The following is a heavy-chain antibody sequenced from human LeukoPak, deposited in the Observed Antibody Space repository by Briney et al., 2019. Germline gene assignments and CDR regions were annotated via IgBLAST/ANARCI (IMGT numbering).Heavy chain of an antibody. CDR1: GFSFGTYS. V-gene: IGHV3-48*01. Sequence: GGTLRLSCAASGFSFGTYSMNWVRQAPGKGLEWVSYVSFSSTTIYYADSVKGRFTISRDNSKNTLYLVMNSLRAEDTAVYYCAKSITMFRGVIAAFDIWGQGTMVTVSS. J-gene: IGHJ3*02. CDR2: VSFSSTTI. D-gene: IGHD3-10*01. CDR3: AKSITMFRGVIAAFDI.